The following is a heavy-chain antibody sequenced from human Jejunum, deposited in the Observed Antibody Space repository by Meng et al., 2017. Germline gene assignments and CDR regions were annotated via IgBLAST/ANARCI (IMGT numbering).Heavy chain of an antibody. Sequence: QVLLQGAGRDRVEPSQSQPLSWPVVGRSVSSVDYYWMWFRQHPGKGLEWIGPIHYTGNAYHIPSLKSRLTMSTDTSENQFSLKLSSVTAADTAVYYCARGVVAGAPYPGHWFDPWGQGTLVTVSS. J-gene: IGHJ5*02. V-gene: IGHV4-31*02. CDR2: IHYTGNA. CDR3: ARGVVAGAPYPGHWFDP. D-gene: IGHD2-15*01. CDR1: GRSVSSVDYY.